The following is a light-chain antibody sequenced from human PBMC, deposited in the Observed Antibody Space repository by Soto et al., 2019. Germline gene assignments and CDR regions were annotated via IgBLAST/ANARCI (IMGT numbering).Light chain of an antibody. CDR1: RSVSSN. CDR2: GAS. V-gene: IGKV3-15*01. CDR3: QQYNNWPPGT. J-gene: IGKJ1*01. Sequence: EIVMTQSPATLSVSPGERATLSCRASRSVSSNLAWYQQKPGQAPRLLIYGASTRATGIPARFSRSGSATEFTLTISSLQSEDFAVYYCQQYNNWPPGTFGQGTKVDIK.